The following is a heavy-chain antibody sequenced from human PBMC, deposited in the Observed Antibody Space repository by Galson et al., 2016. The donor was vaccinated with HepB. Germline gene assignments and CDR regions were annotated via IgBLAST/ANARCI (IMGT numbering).Heavy chain of an antibody. CDR2: LTWKGSGR. V-gene: IGHV3-20*04. CDR3: ARVGGSGWSGLFDY. Sequence: SLRLSCAVSGFTFDDYGVSWVRQGPGKGLEWVSGLTWKGSGRGYTDSVKGRFSISRDNANNSCYLQMNNLRVDDTALYYCARVGGSGWSGLFDYWGQGSLVTVSS. D-gene: IGHD6-13*01. CDR1: GFTFDDYG. J-gene: IGHJ4*02.